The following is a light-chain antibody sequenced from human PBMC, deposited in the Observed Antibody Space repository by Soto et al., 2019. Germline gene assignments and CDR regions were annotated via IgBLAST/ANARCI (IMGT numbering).Light chain of an antibody. CDR2: EVT. V-gene: IGLV2-8*01. CDR1: SSDVGGYDY. Sequence: QSVLTQPPSASGSPGQSVTISCTGTSSDVGGYDYVSWYQQHPGKAPKLMIYEVTIRPSGVSDRFSGSKSGNTASLTVSGLQAEDEADYYCSSYTSGSSHYVFGTGTKVTVL. CDR3: SSYTSGSSHYV. J-gene: IGLJ1*01.